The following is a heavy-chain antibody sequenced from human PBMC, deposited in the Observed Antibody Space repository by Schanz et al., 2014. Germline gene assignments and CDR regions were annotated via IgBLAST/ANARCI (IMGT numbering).Heavy chain of an antibody. Sequence: VQLVESGGGVVQPGRSLRLSCAASGFTFSNFAIHWVRQAPGKGLEWVAVTSYDGSQKYYTDSVKGRLTVSRDNSENTVYLEFHSLRSEDTALYYCAREAKWGQWYFDLWGRGSLVTVSS. CDR3: AREAKWGQWYFDL. CDR2: TSYDGSQK. J-gene: IGHJ2*01. CDR1: GFTFSNFA. V-gene: IGHV3-30*04. D-gene: IGHD1-26*01.